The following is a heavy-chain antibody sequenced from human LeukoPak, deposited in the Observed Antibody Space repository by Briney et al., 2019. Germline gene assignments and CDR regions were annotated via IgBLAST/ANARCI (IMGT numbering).Heavy chain of an antibody. D-gene: IGHD2-15*01. Sequence: GESLKISCKGSGYSFPNFWIGWVRQMPGKGLEWMGIIYPGDSEARYSPSFQGQVTISVDKSISTAYLQWSSLKASDTAMYYCARFGWWYGMDVWGQGTTVTVSS. J-gene: IGHJ6*02. CDR2: IYPGDSEA. CDR3: ARFGWWYGMDV. V-gene: IGHV5-51*01. CDR1: GYSFPNFW.